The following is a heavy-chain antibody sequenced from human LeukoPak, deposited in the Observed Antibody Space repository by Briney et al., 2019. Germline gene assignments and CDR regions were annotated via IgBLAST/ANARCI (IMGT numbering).Heavy chain of an antibody. CDR2: ISSSGSTI. CDR3: ARYALRYFDWLLYVGGGLGY. CDR1: GFTFSDYY. J-gene: IGHJ4*02. V-gene: IGHV3-11*01. D-gene: IGHD3-9*01. Sequence: AGGSLRLSCAASGFTFSDYYMSWIRQAPGKGLEWVSYISSSGSTIYYADSVKGRFTISRDNAKNSLYLQMNSLRAEDTAVYYCARYALRYFDWLLYVGGGLGYWGQGTLVTVSS.